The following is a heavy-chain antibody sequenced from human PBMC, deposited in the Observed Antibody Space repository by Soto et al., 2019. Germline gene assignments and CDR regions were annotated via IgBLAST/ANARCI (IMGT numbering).Heavy chain of an antibody. D-gene: IGHD3-3*01. V-gene: IGHV4-61*01. Sequence: GSVSSGSYYWSWIRQPPGKGLEWIGYIYYSGSTNYNPSLKSRVTISVDTSKNQFSLKLSSVTAADTAVYYCATHYDFDYYYGMDVWGQGTTVTVSS. CDR2: IYYSGST. CDR1: GSVSSGSYY. J-gene: IGHJ6*02. CDR3: ATHYDFDYYYGMDV.